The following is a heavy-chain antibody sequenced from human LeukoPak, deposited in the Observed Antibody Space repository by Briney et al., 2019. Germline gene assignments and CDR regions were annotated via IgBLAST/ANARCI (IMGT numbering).Heavy chain of an antibody. CDR2: INPSGGGT. V-gene: IGHV1-46*01. J-gene: IGHJ4*02. Sequence: GASVKVSCKASGYTFTSYYIHWVRQAPGQGLEWMGIINPSGGGTSYAQRFQGRVTVTRDTSTSTVYMELSSLRSEDTAVYYCARGPDYYDSSGYLYYFDYWGQGTLVTVSS. CDR3: ARGPDYYDSSGYLYYFDY. CDR1: GYTFTSYY. D-gene: IGHD3-22*01.